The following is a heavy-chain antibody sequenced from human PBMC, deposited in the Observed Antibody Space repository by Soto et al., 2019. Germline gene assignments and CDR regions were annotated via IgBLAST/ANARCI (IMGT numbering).Heavy chain of an antibody. CDR2: ISHDGGAT. D-gene: IGHD6-13*01. CDR3: AKDWGSSGWYNWFDP. Sequence: ESVGGVVQSGRSLRLSCAASGFTFSTSGMHWIRHAPGKGLEWVAMISHDGGATYYVDSVKGRFTISRDTDKNTLHLQMDSLRPEDTATYYCAKDWGSSGWYNWFDPWGQGTLVTVSS. V-gene: IGHV3-30*18. CDR1: GFTFSTSG. J-gene: IGHJ5*02.